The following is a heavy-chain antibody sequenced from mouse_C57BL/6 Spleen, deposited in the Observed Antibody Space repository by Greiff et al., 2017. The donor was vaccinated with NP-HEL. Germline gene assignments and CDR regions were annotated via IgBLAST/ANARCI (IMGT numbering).Heavy chain of an antibody. CDR3: ATDSSGPAAY. CDR2: ISSGSSTI. Sequence: EVKVEESGGGLVKPGGSLKLSCAASGFTFSDYGMHWVRQAPEKGLEWVAYISSGSSTIYYADTVKGRFTISRDNAKNTLFLQMTSLRSEDTAMYYCATDSSGPAAYWGQGTLVTVSA. CDR1: GFTFSDYG. V-gene: IGHV5-17*01. D-gene: IGHD3-2*02. J-gene: IGHJ3*01.